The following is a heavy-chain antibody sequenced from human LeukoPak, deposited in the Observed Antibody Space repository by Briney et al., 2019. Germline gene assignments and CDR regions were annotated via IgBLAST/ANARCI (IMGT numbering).Heavy chain of an antibody. D-gene: IGHD5-24*01. J-gene: IGHJ4*02. CDR1: GYTFTSYA. CDR3: ARDRYGDGFAHLDY. CDR2: ITPSGGT. V-gene: IGHV1-2*02. Sequence: ASVKVSCKASGYTFTSYAIHWVRQAPGQGLEWMGWITPSGGTNYPQKFQGRVAITWDTSITTAYLDLSRLTSDDTAVYYCARDRYGDGFAHLDYWGQGALVTVSS.